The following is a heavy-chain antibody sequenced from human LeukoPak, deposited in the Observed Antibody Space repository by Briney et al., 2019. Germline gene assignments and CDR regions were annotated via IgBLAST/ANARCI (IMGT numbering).Heavy chain of an antibody. D-gene: IGHD4-17*01. V-gene: IGHV4-30-2*01. Sequence: TLSLTCTVSGGSITSGNYYWSWIRQPPGKGLEWIGYIYHSGSTYYNPSLKSRVTISVDRSKNQFSLKLSSVTAADTAVYYCARADGDYPLDAFDIWGQGTMVTVSS. CDR3: ARADGDYPLDAFDI. CDR2: IYHSGST. CDR1: GGSITSGNYY. J-gene: IGHJ3*02.